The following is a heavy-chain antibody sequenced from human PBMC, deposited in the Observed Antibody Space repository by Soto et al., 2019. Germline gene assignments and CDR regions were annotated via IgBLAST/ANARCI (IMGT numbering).Heavy chain of an antibody. CDR1: GGSISSDY. D-gene: IGHD1-1*01. V-gene: IGHV4-59*08. CDR3: AKQGGKYGIRSFDP. Sequence: PSETPSLTCTVSGGSISSDYWSWIRQSPGKGLEWIGYIYYSGNTKYNPSLESRVTISVDASKNQVSLNLKSVTAADTAVYYCAKQGGKYGIRSFDPWGQGTLVTVSS. CDR2: IYYSGNT. J-gene: IGHJ5*02.